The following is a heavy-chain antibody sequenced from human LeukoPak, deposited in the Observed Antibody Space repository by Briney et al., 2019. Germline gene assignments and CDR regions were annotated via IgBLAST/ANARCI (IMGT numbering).Heavy chain of an antibody. CDR2: ISGYNGDT. D-gene: IGHD4-17*01. J-gene: IGHJ4*02. V-gene: IGHV1-18*01. CDR1: GYTFTNFG. CDR3: ARDGAGRAVYYGDYDFDY. Sequence: ASVKVSCKASGYTFTNFGISWVRQAPGQGLEWMGWISGYNGDTNYAQKFQGRVTVTTDTSTSTAFMELRSLRFDDTAVYYCARDGAGRAVYYGDYDFDYWGQGTLVTVSS.